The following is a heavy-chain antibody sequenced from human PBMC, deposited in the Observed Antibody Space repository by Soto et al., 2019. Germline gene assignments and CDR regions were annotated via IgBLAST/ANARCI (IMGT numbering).Heavy chain of an antibody. J-gene: IGHJ4*02. D-gene: IGHD2-15*01. V-gene: IGHV4-59*01. CDR2: IYYSGRT. Sequence: SETLSLTCTVSGGSISSYYWSWIRQPPGKGLEWIGYIYYSGRTNYNPSLKSRVTISVDTSKNQFSLKLNSVTAADTAVYYCARSGGSLDYWGKGNPVTVS. CDR1: GGSISSYY. CDR3: ARSGGSLDY.